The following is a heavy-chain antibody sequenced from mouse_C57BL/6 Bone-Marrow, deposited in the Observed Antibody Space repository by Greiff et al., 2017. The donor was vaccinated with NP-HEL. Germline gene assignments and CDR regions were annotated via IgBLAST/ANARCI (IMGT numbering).Heavy chain of an antibody. CDR1: GFNIKDDY. CDR2: IDPENGDT. J-gene: IGHJ3*01. CDR3: TTWREGFAY. Sequence: VQLQQSGAELVRPGASVKLSCTASGFNIKDDYMHWVKQRPEQGLEWIGWIDPENGDTEYASKFQGKATITADTSSNTAYLQLSSLTSEDTAVYYCTTWREGFAYWGQGTRVTVSA. V-gene: IGHV14-4*01.